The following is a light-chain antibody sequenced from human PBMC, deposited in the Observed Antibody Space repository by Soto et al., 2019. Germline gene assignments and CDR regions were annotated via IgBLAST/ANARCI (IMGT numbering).Light chain of an antibody. CDR1: SSNIGNNY. J-gene: IGLJ3*02. V-gene: IGLV1-51*02. CDR3: GTWDSSLSAGV. Sequence: QAVVTQPPSVSAAPGQKVTISCSGSSSNIGNNYLSWYQQLPGTAPKLLIYENNKRPSGIPDRFSGSKSGTSATLGITGLQTGDEADYYCGTWDSSLSAGVFGEVTKVTVL. CDR2: ENN.